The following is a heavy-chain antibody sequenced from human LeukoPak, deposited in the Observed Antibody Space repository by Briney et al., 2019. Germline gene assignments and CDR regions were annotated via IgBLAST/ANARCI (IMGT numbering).Heavy chain of an antibody. CDR1: GFTFSSYW. CDR3: ARDARYSGSYYSKPTI. Sequence: SGGSLRLSCAASGFTFSSYWMSWVRQAPGKGLEWVANIKQDGSEKYYVDSVKGRFTISRDNAKNSLYLQMNSLRAEDTAVYYCARDARYSGSYYSKPTIWGQGTLVTVSS. J-gene: IGHJ4*02. D-gene: IGHD1-26*01. CDR2: IKQDGSEK. V-gene: IGHV3-7*01.